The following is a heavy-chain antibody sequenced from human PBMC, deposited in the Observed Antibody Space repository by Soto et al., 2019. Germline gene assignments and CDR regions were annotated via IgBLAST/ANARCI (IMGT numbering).Heavy chain of an antibody. Sequence: GRSLRLSCAASGFTFSNYGMHWVRQAPGKGLEWVSLIWFDGSDKYCADSVKGRFTMSRDNSKNTVYLQMNSLRAEDTAMYYCARLYCSSPSCYSVGAFEVRGQGPMVTVSS. CDR3: ARLYCSSPSCYSVGAFEV. V-gene: IGHV3-33*01. CDR1: GFTFSNYG. J-gene: IGHJ3*01. D-gene: IGHD2-2*01. CDR2: IWFDGSDK.